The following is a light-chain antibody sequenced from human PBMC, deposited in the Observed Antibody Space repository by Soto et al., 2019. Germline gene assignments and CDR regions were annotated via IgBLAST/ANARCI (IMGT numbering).Light chain of an antibody. CDR1: SSDVGGYNY. Sequence: QSALTQPPSASGSPGQSVTISCTGASSDVGGYNYVSWYQQHPGKAPKLMIYEATKRPSGVPDRFSGSKSGNTASLTVSGLQAEDEADYCCSSYAHIRNSVVFGGGTKLTVL. CDR3: SSYAHIRNSVV. V-gene: IGLV2-8*01. J-gene: IGLJ2*01. CDR2: EAT.